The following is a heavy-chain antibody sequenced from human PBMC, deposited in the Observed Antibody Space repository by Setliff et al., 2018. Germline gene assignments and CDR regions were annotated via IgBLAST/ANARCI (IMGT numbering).Heavy chain of an antibody. CDR1: GFSISSGYY. V-gene: IGHV4-38-2*01. CDR2: IHHSGKA. J-gene: IGHJ5*02. Sequence: SETLSLTCAVSGFSISSGYYWGWIRQPPGKGLEWIVNIHHSGKAYYNPSLKSRVTISVDTSKNQFSLKLSSVTAADTAVYYCARPYCSGGSCYSGWFDPWGQGTLVTVSS. CDR3: ARPYCSGGSCYSGWFDP. D-gene: IGHD2-15*01.